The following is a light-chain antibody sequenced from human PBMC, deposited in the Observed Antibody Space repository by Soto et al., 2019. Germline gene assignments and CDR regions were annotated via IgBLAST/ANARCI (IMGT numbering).Light chain of an antibody. V-gene: IGLV1-40*01. CDR1: SSNIGAGYD. CDR2: GNS. J-gene: IGLJ3*02. CDR3: QSYDSSLSGGV. Sequence: QSALTQPPSVSGAPGQRVTISCTGSSSNIGAGYDVHWYQQLPGTAPKLLIYGNSNRPSGVPDRFSGSKSGTSASLAITGLQAEDEADYYCQSYDSSLSGGVFGGGTTLTVL.